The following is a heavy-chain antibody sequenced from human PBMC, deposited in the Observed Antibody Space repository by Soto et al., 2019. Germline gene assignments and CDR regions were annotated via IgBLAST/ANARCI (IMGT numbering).Heavy chain of an antibody. CDR1: GFAFSSHN. CDR3: AREGSRGLGWNSGGCDM. CDR2: ISYNGGFK. Sequence: QVQLVESGGGVVQPGRSLSLSCTASGFAFSSHNMHWVRQAPGKGLEWLAVISYNGGFKYHTKSVEGRFTISRDNSKNTLFVQMNSLRNEDTAVYYCAREGSRGLGWNSGGCDMWGPWTMVTVSP. V-gene: IGHV3-30-3*01. D-gene: IGHD7-27*01. J-gene: IGHJ3*01.